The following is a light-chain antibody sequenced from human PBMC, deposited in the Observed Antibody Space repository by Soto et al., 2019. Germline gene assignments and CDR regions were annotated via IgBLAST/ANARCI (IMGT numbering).Light chain of an antibody. J-gene: IGKJ1*01. Sequence: DIQMTQSPSSLSASVGDRVTITCRASQSISSYLNWYQQKPGKAPKPLIYAASSLQSGVPSRFSGSGSGTDFTLTISSLQPEDFATYYCQQSSSTPVPFGQGTKVDIK. CDR1: QSISSY. CDR2: AAS. CDR3: QQSSSTPVP. V-gene: IGKV1-39*01.